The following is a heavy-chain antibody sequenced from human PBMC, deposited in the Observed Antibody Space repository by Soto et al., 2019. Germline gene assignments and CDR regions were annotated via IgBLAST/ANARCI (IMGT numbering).Heavy chain of an antibody. D-gene: IGHD5-18*01. CDR2: ISAYNGNT. CDR3: AKERGYSYGYDY. V-gene: IGHV1-18*01. Sequence: QVQLVQSGAEVKKPGASVKVSCKASGYTFTSYGISWVRQASGQGLEWMGCISAYNGNTNYAQKLQGRVTMTTDTSTSTDYMELRSLRSDDTAVYYCAKERGYSYGYDYWGQGTLVTVSS. CDR1: GYTFTSYG. J-gene: IGHJ4*02.